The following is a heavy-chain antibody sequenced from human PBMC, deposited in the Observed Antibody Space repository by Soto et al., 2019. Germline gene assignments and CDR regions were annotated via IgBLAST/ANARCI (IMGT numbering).Heavy chain of an antibody. CDR1: GYTLIELS. D-gene: IGHD1-26*01. Sequence: ASVKVSCKVSGYTLIELSMHWVRQAPGKGLEWMGGFDPEDGETIYAQKFQGRVTMTEDTSTDTAYMELSSLRSEDTAVYYCATGFREGATVFDYWGQGTLVTVSS. CDR2: FDPEDGET. V-gene: IGHV1-24*01. CDR3: ATGFREGATVFDY. J-gene: IGHJ4*02.